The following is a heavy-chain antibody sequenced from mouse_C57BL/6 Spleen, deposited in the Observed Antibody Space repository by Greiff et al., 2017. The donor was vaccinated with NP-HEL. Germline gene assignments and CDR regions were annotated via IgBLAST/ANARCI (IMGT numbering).Heavy chain of an antibody. Sequence: EVKLLESGGGLVQPGGSMKLSCVASGFTFSNYWMNWVRQSPEKGLEWVAQIRLKSDNYATHYAESVKGRFTISRDDSKSSVYLQMNNLRAEDTGIYYCTGNWDPVYFDYWGQGTTLTVSS. D-gene: IGHD4-1*02. V-gene: IGHV6-3*01. CDR2: IRLKSDNYAT. CDR1: GFTFSNYW. CDR3: TGNWDPVYFDY. J-gene: IGHJ2*01.